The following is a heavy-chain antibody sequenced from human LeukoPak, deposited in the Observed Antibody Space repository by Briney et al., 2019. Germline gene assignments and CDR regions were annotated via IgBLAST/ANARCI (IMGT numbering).Heavy chain of an antibody. Sequence: GGSLRLSCAASGFTFSSYWMHWVRQAPGKGLVWVSRINSDGSSTSYADSVKGRFTISRDNAKNTLYLQMNSLRAEDTAVYYCAHHDSSAYHAFDIWGQGTMVTVSS. CDR1: GFTFSSYW. D-gene: IGHD3-22*01. V-gene: IGHV3-74*01. CDR3: AHHDSSAYHAFDI. CDR2: INSDGSST. J-gene: IGHJ3*02.